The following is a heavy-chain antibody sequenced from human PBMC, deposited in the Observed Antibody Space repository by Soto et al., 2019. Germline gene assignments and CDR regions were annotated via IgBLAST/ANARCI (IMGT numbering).Heavy chain of an antibody. CDR3: ARAYGGYADY. D-gene: IGHD5-12*01. V-gene: IGHV4-59*01. J-gene: IGHJ4*02. CDR1: GGSISSYY. Sequence: SETLSLTCDVSGGSISSYYWSWIRQPPGKGLEWIGYIYYSGSTNYNPSLKSRVTISVDTSKNQFSLKLSSVTAADTAVYYCARAYGGYADYWGQGALVTVSS. CDR2: IYYSGST.